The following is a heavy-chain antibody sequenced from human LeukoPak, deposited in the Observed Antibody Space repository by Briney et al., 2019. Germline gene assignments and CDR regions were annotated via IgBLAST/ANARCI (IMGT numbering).Heavy chain of an antibody. CDR1: GYTFTGYY. V-gene: IGHV1-2*02. CDR2: INPNSGGT. CDR3: ARELLPAVTEGWFDP. J-gene: IGHJ5*02. Sequence: ASVKVSCKASGYTFTGYYMHWVRQAPGQGLEWMGWINPNSGGTKYAQKFQGRVTMTRDTSISTAYMELSSLRSDDTAVYYCARELLPAVTEGWFDPWGQGTLVTVSS. D-gene: IGHD2-2*01.